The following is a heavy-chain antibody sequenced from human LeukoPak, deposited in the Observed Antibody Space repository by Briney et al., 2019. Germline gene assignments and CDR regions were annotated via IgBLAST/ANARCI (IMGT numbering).Heavy chain of an antibody. CDR1: GFTFSTYW. D-gene: IGHD1-1*01. J-gene: IGHJ4*02. CDR2: VKQDGSEK. Sequence: GGPLRLSCAASGFTFSTYWMSWVRQAPGKGLEWVANVKQDGSEKFYVDSVKGRFTISKDNAKNSLYLQMNSLRAEDTAVYYCATKRGYDFDNWGQGTLVTVSS. V-gene: IGHV3-7*05. CDR3: ATKRGYDFDN.